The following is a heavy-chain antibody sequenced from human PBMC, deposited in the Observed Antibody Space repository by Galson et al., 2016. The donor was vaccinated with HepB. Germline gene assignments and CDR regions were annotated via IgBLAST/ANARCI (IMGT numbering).Heavy chain of an antibody. V-gene: IGHV1-58*01. CDR2: IVIGSGDT. CDR1: ELTFSSSA. D-gene: IGHD3-16*01. J-gene: IGHJ1*01. Sequence: SVKVSCKASELTFSSSAVQWVRQPRGQRLEWIGWIVIGSGDTDYAQKLQDRVTITRDMSASTVYMELSSLRSDDTAVYYCASDGGMMSFQDWGQGTLITVSS. CDR3: ASDGGMMSFQD.